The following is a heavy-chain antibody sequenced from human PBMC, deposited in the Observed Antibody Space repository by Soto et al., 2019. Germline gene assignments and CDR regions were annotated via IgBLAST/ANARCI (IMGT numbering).Heavy chain of an antibody. D-gene: IGHD6-6*01. CDR2: INHSGST. Sequence: SETLSLTCAVYGGSFSGYYWSWIRQPPGKGLEWIGEINHSGSTNYNPSLKSRVTISVDTSKNQFSLKLSSVTAADTAVDYCAREAAAGIAARVSLDYWGQRTLVTVSS. V-gene: IGHV4-34*01. CDR3: AREAAAGIAARVSLDY. CDR1: GGSFSGYY. J-gene: IGHJ4*02.